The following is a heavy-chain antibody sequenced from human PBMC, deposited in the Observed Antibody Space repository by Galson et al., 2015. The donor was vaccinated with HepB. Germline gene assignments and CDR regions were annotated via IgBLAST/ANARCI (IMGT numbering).Heavy chain of an antibody. CDR2: INHSGVT. J-gene: IGHJ5*02. D-gene: IGHD3-3*01. CDR1: GGSFNDFY. V-gene: IGHV4-34*01. Sequence: ETLSLTCAVYGGSFNDFYWSWIRQPPGKGLEWIGEINHSGVTNYNPSLKSRVTISVDTSKNQFSLKVKSVTAADTAIFYCARQPRHRSIFGAVGGAWFDPWGQGTLVTVSS. CDR3: ARQPRHRSIFGAVGGAWFDP.